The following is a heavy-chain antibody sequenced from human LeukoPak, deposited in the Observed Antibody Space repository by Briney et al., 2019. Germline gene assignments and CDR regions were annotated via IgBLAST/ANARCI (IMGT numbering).Heavy chain of an antibody. V-gene: IGHV3-30*18. D-gene: IGHD6-13*01. CDR2: ISYDGSNK. CDR1: GFTFSSYG. Sequence: GGSLRLSCAASGFTFSSYGMHWVRQAPGKGLEWVAVISYDGSNKYYADSVKGRFTISRDNSKNTLYLQMNSLRAEDTALYYCAKDSGYSSSWTSEYFQHWGQGTLVTVSS. CDR3: AKDSGYSSSWTSEYFQH. J-gene: IGHJ1*01.